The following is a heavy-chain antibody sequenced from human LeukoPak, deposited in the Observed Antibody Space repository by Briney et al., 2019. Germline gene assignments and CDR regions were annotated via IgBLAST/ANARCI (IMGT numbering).Heavy chain of an antibody. J-gene: IGHJ3*02. CDR2: IFYTGST. CDR1: GDPISRSGYY. V-gene: IGHV4-39*01. CDR3: ARRPSPPDAFDI. Sequence: PSETLSLTCTVSGDPISRSGYYWGWLRQPPGKGLEWIGSIFYTGSTYFNPSLKSRATISGDTSTNQFSLNLYSVTDAGTAVYYCARRPSPPDAFDIWGQGTMVTVSS.